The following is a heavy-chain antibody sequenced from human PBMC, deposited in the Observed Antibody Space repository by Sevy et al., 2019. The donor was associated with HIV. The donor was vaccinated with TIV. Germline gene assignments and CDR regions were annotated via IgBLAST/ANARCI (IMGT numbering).Heavy chain of an antibody. Sequence: SENLSLTCSVSGDSVSSGSSYWSWIRQPPGKGVKWIGYIYYSGSTNYNLSLKSRVAISIDTSKNQFSLKLNSVTAADTIEYYCAREARMGSYYFDYWGQGALVTVSS. CDR2: IYYSGST. CDR1: GDSVSSGSSY. V-gene: IGHV4-61*01. CDR3: AREARMGSYYFDY. D-gene: IGHD3-10*01. J-gene: IGHJ4*02.